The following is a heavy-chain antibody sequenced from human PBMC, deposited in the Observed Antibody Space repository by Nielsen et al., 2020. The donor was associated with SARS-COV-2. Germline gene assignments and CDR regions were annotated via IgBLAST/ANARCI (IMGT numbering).Heavy chain of an antibody. V-gene: IGHV3-11*01. CDR3: ARDHRSTYVSPYYYYYGMDV. Sequence: GGSLRLSCAASGFTFSDYYMSWIRQAPGKGLEWVSYISSSGSTIYYADSVKGRFTISRDNAKNSLYLQMNSLRAEDTAVYYCARDHRSTYVSPYYYYYGMDVWGQGTTVTVSS. CDR2: ISSSGSTI. CDR1: GFTFSDYY. D-gene: IGHD2-2*01. J-gene: IGHJ6*02.